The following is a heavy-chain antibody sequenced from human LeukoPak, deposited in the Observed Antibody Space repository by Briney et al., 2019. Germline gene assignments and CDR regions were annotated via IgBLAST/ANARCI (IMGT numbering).Heavy chain of an antibody. J-gene: IGHJ5*02. Sequence: ASVKISCKTSGDTFSNSGFGGLRQAPGQGFEWMGWISAYSGNRNSARNFQERVTMTTEKSTNTAYMDLSGLTSGDTAVYFCATTDLTWGQGTLVTVSS. CDR3: ATTDLT. CDR2: ISAYSGNR. D-gene: IGHD3-3*01. CDR1: GDTFSNSG. V-gene: IGHV1-18*01.